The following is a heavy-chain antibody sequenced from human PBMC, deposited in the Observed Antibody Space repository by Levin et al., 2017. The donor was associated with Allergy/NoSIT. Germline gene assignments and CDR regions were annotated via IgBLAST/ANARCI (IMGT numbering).Heavy chain of an antibody. V-gene: IGHV4-39*01. CDR3: ASCYDFSDDYGMDV. J-gene: IGHJ6*02. CDR1: GGSISSSSYY. CDR2: IYYSGST. D-gene: IGHD3-3*01. Sequence: SETLSLTCTVSGGSISSSSYYWGWIRQPPGKGLEWIGSIYYSGSTYYNPSLKSRVTISVDTSKNQFSLKLSSVTAADTAVYYCASCYDFSDDYGMDVWGQGTTVTVSS.